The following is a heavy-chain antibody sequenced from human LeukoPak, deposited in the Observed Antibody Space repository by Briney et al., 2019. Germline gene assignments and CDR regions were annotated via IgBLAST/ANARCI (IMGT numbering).Heavy chain of an antibody. CDR2: IFHSGST. D-gene: IGHD3-10*01. V-gene: IGHV4-4*02. J-gene: IGHJ5*02. Sequence: PSETLSLTCAVSGGSISNSNWWSWVRQPPGKGLEWIGEIFHSGSTNYNPSLKSRVSISVDKSKNQFSLKVSSVTAADTAVYYCARDKYGSGTGFDLWGQGTLVTVSS. CDR3: ARDKYGSGTGFDL. CDR1: GGSISNSNW.